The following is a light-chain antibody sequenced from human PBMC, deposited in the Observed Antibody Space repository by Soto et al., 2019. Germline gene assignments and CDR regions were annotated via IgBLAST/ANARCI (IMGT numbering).Light chain of an antibody. CDR2: DVS. V-gene: IGLV2-14*03. CDR1: SSDVGGYNY. J-gene: IGLJ1*01. Sequence: QSALTQLACVSGSPGQSFTISCTGTSSDVGGYNYVSWYQHHPGKAPKLMIYDVSNRPSGVSNRFSGSKSGNTASLTISGLQPEDEADYYCSSYTTSNTRQIVFGTGTKLTVL. CDR3: SSYTTSNTRQIV.